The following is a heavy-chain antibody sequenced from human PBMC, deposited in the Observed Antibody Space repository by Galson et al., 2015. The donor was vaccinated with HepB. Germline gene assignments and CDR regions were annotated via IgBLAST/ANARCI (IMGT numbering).Heavy chain of an antibody. J-gene: IGHJ6*03. CDR1: GYTFTGYY. D-gene: IGHD2-2*01. CDR3: AREFVVVPAASYYYYYYYMDV. Sequence: SVKVSCKASGYTFTGYYMHWVRQAPGQGLEWMGWINPNSGGTNYAQKFQGRVTMTRDTSISTAYMELSRLRSDDTAVYYCAREFVVVPAASYYYYYYYMDVWGKGTTVTVSS. CDR2: INPNSGGT. V-gene: IGHV1-2*02.